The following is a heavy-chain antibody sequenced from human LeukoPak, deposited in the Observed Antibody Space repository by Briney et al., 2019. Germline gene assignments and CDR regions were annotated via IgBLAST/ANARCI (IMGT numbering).Heavy chain of an antibody. CDR2: IYYSGST. CDR3: AGETPQEGAPYMDV. Sequence: PSETLSLTCTVSGGSISSYYWSWIRQPPGKGLEWIGYIYYSGSTNYNPSLKSRVTISVDTSKNQFSLKLSSVTAADTAVYYCAGETPQEGAPYMDVRGKGTTVTISS. D-gene: IGHD3-16*01. CDR1: GGSISSYY. V-gene: IGHV4-59*01. J-gene: IGHJ6*03.